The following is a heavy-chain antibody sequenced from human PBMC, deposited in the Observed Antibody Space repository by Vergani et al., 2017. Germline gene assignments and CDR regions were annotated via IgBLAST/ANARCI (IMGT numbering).Heavy chain of an antibody. V-gene: IGHV4-59*01. CDR2: IYYSGST. D-gene: IGHD1-1*01. CDR3: ARATGTRGGDY. CDR1: GGSISSYY. J-gene: IGHJ4*02. Sequence: QVQLQESGPGLVKPSETLSLTCTVSGGSISSYYWSWIRQPPGKGLEWIVYIYYSGSTNYNPSLKSRVTISVDTSKNQFSLKPSSVTAADTAVYYCARATGTRGGDYWGQGTLVTVSS.